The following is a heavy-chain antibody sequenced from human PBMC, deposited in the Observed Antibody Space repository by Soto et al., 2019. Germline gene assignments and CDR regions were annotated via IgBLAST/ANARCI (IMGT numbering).Heavy chain of an antibody. V-gene: IGHV1-18*04. D-gene: IGHD6-13*01. CDR3: AKVYSSSWTDAFDI. CDR1: GYTFTSYG. Sequence: GASVKVSCKASGYTFTSYGISWVRQAPGQGLEWMGWISAYNGNTNYAQKLQGRVTMTTDTSTSTAYMELNSLRAEDTAVYYCAKVYSSSWTDAFDIWGQGTMVTVSS. CDR2: ISAYNGNT. J-gene: IGHJ3*02.